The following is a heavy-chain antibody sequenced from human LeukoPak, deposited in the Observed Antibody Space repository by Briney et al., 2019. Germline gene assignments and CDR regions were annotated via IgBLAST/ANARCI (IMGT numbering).Heavy chain of an antibody. Sequence: GGSLRLSCAASGFTFSSYSMNWVRQAPGKGLEWVSSISSSSSYIYYADSVKGRFTISRDNAKNSLYLQMNGLRAEDTAVYYCARDYYGSGSYYTQYNWFDPWGQGTLVTVSS. CDR1: GFTFSSYS. V-gene: IGHV3-21*01. D-gene: IGHD3-10*01. CDR2: ISSSSSYI. J-gene: IGHJ5*02. CDR3: ARDYYGSGSYYTQYNWFDP.